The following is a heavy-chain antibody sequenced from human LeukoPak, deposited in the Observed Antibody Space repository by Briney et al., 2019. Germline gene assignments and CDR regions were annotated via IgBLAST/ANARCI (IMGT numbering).Heavy chain of an antibody. J-gene: IGHJ6*02. CDR2: MNPNSGNT. CDR1: GYTFTSYD. V-gene: IGHV1-8*01. CDR3: ARGRPTRRTGTTRGYYYGMDV. D-gene: IGHD1-7*01. Sequence: GASVKVSCKASGYTFTSYDINWVRQATGQGLEWMGWMNPNSGNTGYAQKFQGRVTTTRNTSISTAYMELSSLRSEDTAVYYCARGRPTRRTGTTRGYYYGMDVWGQGTTVTVSS.